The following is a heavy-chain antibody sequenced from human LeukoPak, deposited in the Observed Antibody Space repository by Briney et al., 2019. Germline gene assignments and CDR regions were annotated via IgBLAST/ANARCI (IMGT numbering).Heavy chain of an antibody. CDR3: ARSHYDYVWGSYNGWFDP. J-gene: IGHJ5*02. CDR1: GYSFTSYW. V-gene: IGHV5-51*01. CDR2: IYPGDPDT. D-gene: IGHD3-16*01. Sequence: GESLKISCKGSGYSFTSYWIGWVRQMPGKGLEWMGIIYPGDPDTRYSPSFQGQVTISADKSISTAYLQWSSLKASDTAMYYCARSHYDYVWGSYNGWFDPWGQGTLVTVSS.